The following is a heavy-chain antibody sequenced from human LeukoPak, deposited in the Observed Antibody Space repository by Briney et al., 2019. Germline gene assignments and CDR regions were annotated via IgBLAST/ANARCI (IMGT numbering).Heavy chain of an antibody. Sequence: GGSRRLSCAATGFTLSSYGMTGVSQAPGKGLEWVSSISGSGGSTYYADSVKGRFTISRDNSKNTLYLQMNSLRAEDTAVYYCARDRGATRRYYFDYWGQGTLVTVSS. CDR2: ISGSGGST. V-gene: IGHV3-23*01. CDR1: GFTLSSYG. J-gene: IGHJ4*02. CDR3: ARDRGATRRYYFDY. D-gene: IGHD1-26*01.